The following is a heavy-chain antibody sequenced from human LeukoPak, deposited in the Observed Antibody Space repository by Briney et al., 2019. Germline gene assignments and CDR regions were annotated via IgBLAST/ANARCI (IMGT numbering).Heavy chain of an antibody. Sequence: ASVKVSCKASGYTFTSYDINWVRQATGQGLEWMGWMNPNSGNTGYAQKFQGRVTITADKSTSTAYMELGSLRSEDTAVYYCARVDYGDYATTDYWGQGTLVTVSS. CDR2: MNPNSGNT. V-gene: IGHV1-8*01. CDR1: GYTFTSYD. CDR3: ARVDYGDYATTDY. D-gene: IGHD4-17*01. J-gene: IGHJ4*02.